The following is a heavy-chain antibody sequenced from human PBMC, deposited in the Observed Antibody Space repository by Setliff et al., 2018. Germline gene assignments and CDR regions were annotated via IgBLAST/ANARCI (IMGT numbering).Heavy chain of an antibody. J-gene: IGHJ6*03. CDR3: AREQWLDPPGYYYMDV. CDR1: GGSISSSSYY. V-gene: IGHV4-39*06. CDR2: IYYSGSY. D-gene: IGHD6-19*01. Sequence: SETLSLTCTVSGGSISSSSYYWGWIRQPPGKGLEWIGSIYYSGSYYHNPSLKSRVTMSIDTSKNQFPLKLNSVTAADMAVYYCAREQWLDPPGYYYMDVWAKGTTVTVSS.